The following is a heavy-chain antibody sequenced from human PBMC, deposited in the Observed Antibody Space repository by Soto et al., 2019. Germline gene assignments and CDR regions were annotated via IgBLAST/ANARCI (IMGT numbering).Heavy chain of an antibody. CDR2: IYYSGST. D-gene: IGHD4-17*01. J-gene: IGHJ4*02. V-gene: IGHV4-59*01. Sequence: SETLSLTCTVSGGSISCYYWSWLRQPPGKGLEWIGYIYYSGSTNYNPSLKSRVTISVDTSKNQFSLKLSSVTAADTAVYYCARVTGGDYSVRVYYFDYWGQGTLVT. CDR3: ARVTGGDYSVRVYYFDY. CDR1: GGSISCYY.